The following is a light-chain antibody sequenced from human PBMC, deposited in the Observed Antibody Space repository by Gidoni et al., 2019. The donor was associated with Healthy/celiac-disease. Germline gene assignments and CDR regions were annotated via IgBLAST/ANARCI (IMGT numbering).Light chain of an antibody. CDR1: QSISSY. J-gene: IGKJ1*01. CDR2: AAS. CDR3: QQSYSTPRT. V-gene: IGKV1-39*01. Sequence: DIQMTQSPSSLSASVGDRVTITCRASQSISSYVNWYQQKPGKAPNLLIYAASGLQSGVPSRFSGSGSGTDFTLTISSLQPEDFATYYCQQSYSTPRTFXQXTKVEIK.